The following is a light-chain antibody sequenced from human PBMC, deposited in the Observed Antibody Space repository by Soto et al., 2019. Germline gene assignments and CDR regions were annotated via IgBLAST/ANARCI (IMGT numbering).Light chain of an antibody. V-gene: IGKV3-20*01. Sequence: ETVLTQSPGTLSLSPGERATLSCRASQSVSSSSLAWYQQRPGQAPRLLIYGTSSRATGIPDRFSGSGSGTDFTLTISRLEPEDFAVYFCQRYGSSPLITFGQGTRLRL. J-gene: IGKJ5*01. CDR3: QRYGSSPLIT. CDR2: GTS. CDR1: QSVSSSS.